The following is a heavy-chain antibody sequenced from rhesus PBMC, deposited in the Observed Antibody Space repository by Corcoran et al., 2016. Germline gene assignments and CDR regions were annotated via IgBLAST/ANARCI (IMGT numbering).Heavy chain of an antibody. Sequence: QLQLQESGPGLVKPSETLSLTCAVSGGSISSNYWCWIRQPPGKGREWIGRMSGSGGSTDSNPSLKSRVTSSADTSKNQFSLKLGSVTAADTAVYYCARDLSYGNYVFGYWGQGVLVTVSS. CDR3: ARDLSYGNYVFGY. CDR1: GGSISSNY. J-gene: IGHJ4*01. V-gene: IGHV4-173*01. D-gene: IGHD4-35*01. CDR2: MSGSGGST.